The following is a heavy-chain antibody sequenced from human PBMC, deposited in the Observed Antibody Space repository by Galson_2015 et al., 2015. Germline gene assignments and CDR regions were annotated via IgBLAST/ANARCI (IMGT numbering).Heavy chain of an antibody. CDR2: ISFDGSDK. V-gene: IGHV3-30*01. Sequence: LRLSCAASGFTFSSYGIHWVRQAPGKGLEWVAVISFDGSDKYYADSVKGRFTISRDNSKNTLYLQMNSLRPEDTAVYYCARASGMYYDFWSGPTDYWGQGTLVTVSS. CDR3: ARASGMYYDFWSGPTDY. J-gene: IGHJ4*02. CDR1: GFTFSSYG. D-gene: IGHD3-3*01.